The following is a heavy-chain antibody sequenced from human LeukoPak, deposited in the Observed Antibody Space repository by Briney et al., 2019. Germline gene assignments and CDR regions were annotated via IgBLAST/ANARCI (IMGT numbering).Heavy chain of an antibody. Sequence: ASVTVSFTASGYTFTVYYMHWVRQAPGQGLEWMGWINPNSGGTNYAQKFQGRVTMTRDTSISTAYMELSRLRSDDTAVYYCASATGTTGYYYYYYMDVWGKGATVTVSS. V-gene: IGHV1-2*02. D-gene: IGHD1-7*01. CDR2: INPNSGGT. J-gene: IGHJ6*03. CDR3: ASATGTTGYYYYYYMDV. CDR1: GYTFTVYY.